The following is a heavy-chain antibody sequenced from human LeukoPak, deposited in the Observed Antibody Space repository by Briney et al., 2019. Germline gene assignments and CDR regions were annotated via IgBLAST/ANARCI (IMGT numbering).Heavy chain of an antibody. D-gene: IGHD4-17*01. V-gene: IGHV5-51*01. CDR1: GYRFTSYW. CDR2: IYPGDSDT. CDR3: ARLGTTVTTNWFDP. Sequence: GDSLKISCKGSGYRFTSYWIGWVRPMPGKGLEWMGIIYPGDSDTRYSPSFQGQVTISADKSISTAYLQWSSLKASDTAMYYCARLGTTVTTNWFDPWGQGTLVTVSS. J-gene: IGHJ5*02.